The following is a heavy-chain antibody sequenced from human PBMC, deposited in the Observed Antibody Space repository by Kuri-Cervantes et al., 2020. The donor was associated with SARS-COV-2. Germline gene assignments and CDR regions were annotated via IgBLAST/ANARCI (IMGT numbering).Heavy chain of an antibody. V-gene: IGHV1-2*04. D-gene: IGHD3-10*01. CDR1: GGTFSSNA. CDR3: ARGEAARGLMVVFKWRGAGPLHF. CDR2: LNPNTGGT. Sequence: ASVKVSCKASGGTFSSNAISWVRQAPGQGLEWMGWLNPNTGGTNYAQKFQGWVTMTRDTSLTTAYMELTRLTSDDSAVYFCARGEAARGLMVVFKWRGAGPLHFWGQGTLVTVSS. J-gene: IGHJ4*02.